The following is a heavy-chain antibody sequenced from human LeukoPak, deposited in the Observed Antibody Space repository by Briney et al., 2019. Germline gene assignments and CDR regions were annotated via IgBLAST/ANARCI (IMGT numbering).Heavy chain of an antibody. D-gene: IGHD6-13*01. CDR1: GYTFTGYY. J-gene: IGHJ4*02. Sequence: GASVKVSCKASGYTFTGYYMHWVRQAPGQGLEWMGGIIPIFGTANYAQKFQGRVTITADESTSTAYMELSSLRSEDTAVYYCARASSGSSLSNDYWGQGTLVTVSS. V-gene: IGHV1-69*13. CDR3: ARASSGSSLSNDY. CDR2: IIPIFGTA.